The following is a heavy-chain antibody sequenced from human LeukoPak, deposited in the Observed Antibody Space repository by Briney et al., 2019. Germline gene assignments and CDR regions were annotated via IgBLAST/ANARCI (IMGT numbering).Heavy chain of an antibody. J-gene: IGHJ5*02. CDR1: GGSISSGDYY. CDR2: IYYSGST. V-gene: IGHV4-30-4*01. D-gene: IGHD3-22*01. CDR3: ARWYYDSSGYRWFDP. Sequence: PSETLSLTCTVSGGSISSGDYYWSWIRQPPGRGLEWVGYIYYSGSTNYNPSLTSRVTISVATYKTQFSLKLSSVTAADTAVYYCARWYYDSSGYRWFDPWGQGTLVTVSS.